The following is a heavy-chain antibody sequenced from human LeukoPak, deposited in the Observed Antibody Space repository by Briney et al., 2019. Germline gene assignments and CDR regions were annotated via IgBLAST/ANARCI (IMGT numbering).Heavy chain of an antibody. J-gene: IGHJ6*03. CDR1: GFTFSSYA. Sequence: PGRSLRLSCAASGFTFSSYAMHWVRQAPGKGLEWVAVISYDGSNKYYADSVKGRFTISRDNSKNTLYLQMGSLRAEDMAVYYCARDVAARPDYYYYMDVWGKGTTVTVSS. V-gene: IGHV3-30*14. D-gene: IGHD6-6*01. CDR2: ISYDGSNK. CDR3: ARDVAARPDYYYYMDV.